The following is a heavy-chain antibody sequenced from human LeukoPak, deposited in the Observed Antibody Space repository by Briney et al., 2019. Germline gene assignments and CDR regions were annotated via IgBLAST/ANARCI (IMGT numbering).Heavy chain of an antibody. CDR3: ARALLVVAYFDY. V-gene: IGHV1-69*04. CDR1: GGTFISYA. D-gene: IGHD2-21*01. Sequence: EASVKVSCKASGGTFISYAISWVRQAPGQGVEWVGRIIPILGIANYTQKFQGRVTITADKSTSTAYMELSSLRSEDTAVYYCARALLVVAYFDYWGQGTLVTVSS. CDR2: IIPILGIA. J-gene: IGHJ4*02.